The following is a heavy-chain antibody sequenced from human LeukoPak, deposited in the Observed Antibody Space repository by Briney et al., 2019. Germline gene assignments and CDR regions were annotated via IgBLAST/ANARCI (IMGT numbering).Heavy chain of an antibody. CDR2: VYYSGST. CDR3: ARARDGYNLRSFDY. V-gene: IGHV4-59*01. D-gene: IGHD5-24*01. Sequence: SETLSLTCTVSGGSISYYYWSWIRQPPGKGLDWIGFVYYSGSTNYNPALKSRVTISVDTSKNQFSLKLSSVTAADTAVYYCARARDGYNLRSFDYWGQGTLVTVSS. J-gene: IGHJ4*02. CDR1: GGSISYYY.